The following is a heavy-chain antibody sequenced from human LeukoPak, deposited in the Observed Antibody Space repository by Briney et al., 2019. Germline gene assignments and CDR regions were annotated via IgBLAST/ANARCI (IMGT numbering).Heavy chain of an antibody. D-gene: IGHD6-19*01. Sequence: PSETLSLTCTVSGGSISSTDYYWGWIRQPPGKGLEWIASIYFSGNTYDNPSLKSRVSLSVDTSKNQFSLRLSSVTAADTAIYYCARGRGGVAEEQWLVLLGFDPWGQGTLVTVSS. CDR2: IYFSGNT. V-gene: IGHV4-39*02. CDR1: GGSISSTDYY. CDR3: ARGRGGVAEEQWLVLLGFDP. J-gene: IGHJ5*02.